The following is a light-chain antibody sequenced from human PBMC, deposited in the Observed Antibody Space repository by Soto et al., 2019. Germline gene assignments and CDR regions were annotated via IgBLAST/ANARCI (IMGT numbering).Light chain of an antibody. CDR3: QQYNNWPRAFT. J-gene: IGKJ3*01. CDR2: GAS. V-gene: IGKV3-15*01. CDR1: QSVSSN. Sequence: EIVMTQSPATQSVSPGERVTLSCRASQSVSSNLAWYQQKPGQAPRLLIYGASTRATGIPARFSGSGSGTEFTLTISSLQSEDFAVYYCQQYNNWPRAFTFGPGTKVDIK.